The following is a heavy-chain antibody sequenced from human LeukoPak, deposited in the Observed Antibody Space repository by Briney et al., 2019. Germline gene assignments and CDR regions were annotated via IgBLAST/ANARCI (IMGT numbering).Heavy chain of an antibody. J-gene: IGHJ6*03. Sequence: RGSLRLSCAASGFTFSSYSMNWVRQAPGKGLEWVSSISSSSSYIYYADSVKGRFTISRDNAKNSLYLQMNSLRAEDTAVYYCARVSAYYYDSSGYYIENYYYMDVWGKGTTVTISS. CDR2: ISSSSSYI. CDR1: GFTFSSYS. V-gene: IGHV3-21*01. D-gene: IGHD3-22*01. CDR3: ARVSAYYYDSSGYYIENYYYMDV.